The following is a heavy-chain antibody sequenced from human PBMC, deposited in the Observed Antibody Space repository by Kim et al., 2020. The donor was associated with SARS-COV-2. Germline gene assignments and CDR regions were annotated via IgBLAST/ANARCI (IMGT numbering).Heavy chain of an antibody. CDR2: ISSSSSTI. J-gene: IGHJ4*02. V-gene: IGHV3-48*02. Sequence: GGSLRLSCAASGFTFSSYSMNWVRQAPGKGLEWVSYISSSSSTIYYADSVKGRFTISRDNAKNSLYLQMNSLRDEDTAVYYCARDRFASAGTSFDYWGQGTLVTVSS. D-gene: IGHD2-2*01. CDR1: GFTFSSYS. CDR3: ARDRFASAGTSFDY.